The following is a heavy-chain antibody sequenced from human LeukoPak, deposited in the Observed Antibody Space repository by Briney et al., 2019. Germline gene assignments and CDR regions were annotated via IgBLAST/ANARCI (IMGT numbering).Heavy chain of an antibody. CDR1: GGSFSGYY. CDR3: ARGLRFYCSSTSCYSVWRLNAFDM. J-gene: IGHJ3*02. CDR2: INHSGST. D-gene: IGHD2-2*01. V-gene: IGHV4-34*01. Sequence: PSETLSLTCAVYGGSFSGYYWSWIRQPPGKGLEWIGEINHSGSTNYNPSLKSRVTISVDTSKNQFSLKLSSVTAADTAVYYCARGLRFYCSSTSCYSVWRLNAFDMWGQGTMVTVS.